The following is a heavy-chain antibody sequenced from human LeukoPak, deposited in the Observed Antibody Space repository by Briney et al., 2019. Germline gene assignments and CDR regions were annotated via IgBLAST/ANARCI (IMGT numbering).Heavy chain of an antibody. D-gene: IGHD6-13*01. V-gene: IGHV4-34*01. CDR1: GGSFSGYY. Sequence: SETLSLTCAVYGGSFSGYYWSWIRQPPGKGLEWIGEINHSGSTNYNPSLKSRVTISVDTSKNQFSLKLGSVTTADTAVYYCARGYSNTWYPRGLHFDSWGQGILVTVSS. J-gene: IGHJ4*02. CDR2: INHSGST. CDR3: ARGYSNTWYPRGLHFDS.